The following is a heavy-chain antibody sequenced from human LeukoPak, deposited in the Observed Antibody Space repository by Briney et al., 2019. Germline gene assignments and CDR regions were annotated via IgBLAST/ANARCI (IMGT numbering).Heavy chain of an antibody. CDR2: IYYSGST. V-gene: IGHV4-59*01. J-gene: IGHJ4*02. Sequence: SETLSLTCTVSGGSISSYYWSWIRQPPGKGLEWIGYIYYSGSTNYNPSLKSRVTISVDTSKNQFSLKLSSVTAADTAVYYCARVVQGDWLPTYYFDYWGQGTLVTVSS. D-gene: IGHD3-9*01. CDR1: GGSISSYY. CDR3: ARVVQGDWLPTYYFDY.